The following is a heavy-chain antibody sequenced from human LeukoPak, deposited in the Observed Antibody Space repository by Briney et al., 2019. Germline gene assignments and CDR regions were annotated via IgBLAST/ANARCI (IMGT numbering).Heavy chain of an antibody. Sequence: QSGGSLRLSCAASGFTVSSNYMSWVRQAPGKGLEWVSVIYSGGSTYYADSVKGRFTISRDNSKNTLYLQMNSLRAEDTAVYYCARETGLVGAPFAFDIWGQGTMVTVSS. D-gene: IGHD1-26*01. J-gene: IGHJ3*02. CDR3: ARETGLVGAPFAFDI. CDR1: GFTVSSNY. CDR2: IYSGGST. V-gene: IGHV3-53*01.